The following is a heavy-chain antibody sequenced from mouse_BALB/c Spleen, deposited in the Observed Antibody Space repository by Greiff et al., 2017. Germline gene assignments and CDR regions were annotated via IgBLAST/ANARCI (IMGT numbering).Heavy chain of an antibody. CDR3: ARRATAFYYFDY. CDR2: IDTSDSYT. D-gene: IGHD1-2*01. J-gene: IGHJ2*01. Sequence: QVQLQQPGAELVMPGASVKMSCKASGYTFTDYWMHWVKQRPGQGLEWIGAIDTSDSYTSYNQKFTGKATLTVDESSSTAYMQLSSLTSEDSAVYYCARRATAFYYFDYWGQGTTLTVSS. V-gene: IGHV1-69*01. CDR1: GYTFTDYW.